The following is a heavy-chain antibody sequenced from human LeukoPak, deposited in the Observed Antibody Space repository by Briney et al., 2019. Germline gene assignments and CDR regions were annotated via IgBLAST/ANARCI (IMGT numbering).Heavy chain of an antibody. CDR2: IYYSGST. CDR1: GGSFSGYY. Sequence: PSETLSLTCAVYGGSFSGYYWSWIRQPPGKGLEWIGYIYYSGSTNYNPSLKSRVTISVDTSKNQFSLKLSSVTAADTAVCYCARLGVELGRGYDYWGQGTLVTVSS. V-gene: IGHV4-59*01. CDR3: ARLGVELGRGYDY. J-gene: IGHJ4*02. D-gene: IGHD7-27*01.